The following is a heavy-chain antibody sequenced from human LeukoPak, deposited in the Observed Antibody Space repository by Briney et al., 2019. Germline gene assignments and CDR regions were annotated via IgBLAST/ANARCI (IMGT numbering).Heavy chain of an antibody. V-gene: IGHV1-2*04. CDR3: ARAADLPYDSKGVTFGD. CDR2: INPNSGGT. D-gene: IGHD3-22*01. Sequence: GASLKVSCKASGYTFTGYYMHWVRQAPGQGLEWMGWINPNSGGTNYAQKFQGWVTMTRDTSISTAYMELSRLRSDDTAVYYCARAADLPYDSKGVTFGDWGQGTLVTVSS. CDR1: GYTFTGYY. J-gene: IGHJ4*02.